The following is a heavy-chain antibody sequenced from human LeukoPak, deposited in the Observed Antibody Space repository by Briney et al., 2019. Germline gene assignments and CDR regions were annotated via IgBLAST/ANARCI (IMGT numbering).Heavy chain of an antibody. CDR2: IYSGGST. D-gene: IGHD2-15*01. Sequence: PGGSLRLSCAASGFTVSSNYMSWVRQAPGKGLEWVSVIYSGGSTYYADSVKGRFTISRDNARNSLYLQMNSLGAEDTALYYCARDSGLGGHPSDYWGQGTLVTVSS. CDR3: ARDSGLGGHPSDY. V-gene: IGHV3-53*01. J-gene: IGHJ4*02. CDR1: GFTVSSNY.